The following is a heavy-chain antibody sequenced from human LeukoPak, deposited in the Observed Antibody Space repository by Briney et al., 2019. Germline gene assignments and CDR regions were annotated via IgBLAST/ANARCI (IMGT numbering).Heavy chain of an antibody. CDR2: ISASGSST. CDR3: AKWKLVPTTLYHFDY. CDR1: GFTFNTYA. D-gene: IGHD2-2*01. J-gene: IGHJ4*02. Sequence: PGGSPRLSCAASGFTFNTYAMSWVRQAPGKGLEWVSGISASGSSTYYADSVKGRFTVSRDNSKNTLYLQMNSLRAEDTAVYFCAKWKLVPTTLYHFDYWGQGTLATVS. V-gene: IGHV3-23*01.